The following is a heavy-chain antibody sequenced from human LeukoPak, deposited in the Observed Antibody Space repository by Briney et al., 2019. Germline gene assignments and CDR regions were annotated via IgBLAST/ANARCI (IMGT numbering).Heavy chain of an antibody. CDR1: GGTFSSYA. D-gene: IGHD6-19*01. V-gene: IGHV1-69*13. CDR2: IIPIFGTA. J-gene: IGHJ4*02. Sequence: ASVKVSCKASGGTFSSYAISWVRQAPGQGLEWMGGIIPIFGTANYAKKFQGRVTITADESTSTAYMELSSLRCDDTAVYYCARSSVNSSGWTDYFDYWGQGTLVTVSS. CDR3: ARSSVNSSGWTDYFDY.